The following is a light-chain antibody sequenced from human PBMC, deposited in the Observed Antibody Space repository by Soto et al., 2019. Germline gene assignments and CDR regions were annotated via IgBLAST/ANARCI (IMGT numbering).Light chain of an antibody. CDR1: SSNIGGNP. CDR2: IND. J-gene: IGLJ1*01. Sequence: QSVLTQPPSASGTPGQRVTISCSGSSSNIGGNPVNWYQQVPGAAPKLLIYINDQRPSGVPDRFSGSKSGTSASLAISGLQPEDEADYYCAAWDDSLNALFGTGTKLTVL. V-gene: IGLV1-44*01. CDR3: AAWDDSLNAL.